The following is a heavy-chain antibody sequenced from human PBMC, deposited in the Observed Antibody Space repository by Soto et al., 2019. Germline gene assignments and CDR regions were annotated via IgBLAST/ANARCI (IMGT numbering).Heavy chain of an antibody. D-gene: IGHD3-3*01. V-gene: IGHV4-39*02. CDR3: ARGVDSCSGYLF. CDR2: IYYSGST. CDR1: GGSISSSSYY. J-gene: IGHJ4*02. Sequence: SETLSLTCTVSGGSISSSSYYWGWIRQPPGKGLEWIGSIYYSGSTYYNPSLKSRVTISVDTSTKHFSLRLTSVTAADRGVYYCARGVDSCSGYLFWGQGTPGPVS.